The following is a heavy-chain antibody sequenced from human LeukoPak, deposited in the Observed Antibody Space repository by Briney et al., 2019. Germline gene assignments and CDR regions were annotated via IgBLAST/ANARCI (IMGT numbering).Heavy chain of an antibody. J-gene: IGHJ4*02. CDR1: AASISGYY. V-gene: IGHV4-59*01. CDR2: IHFSGST. Sequence: SETLSLTCPVSAASISGYYWSWIRQPPGKGLEWIGAIHFSGSTNYNPSLRSRVTISVDTSKNQLSLKLSSVTAADTAVYYCARDLGGIYFDYWGQGTLVTVSS. CDR3: ARDLGGIYFDY. D-gene: IGHD1-26*01.